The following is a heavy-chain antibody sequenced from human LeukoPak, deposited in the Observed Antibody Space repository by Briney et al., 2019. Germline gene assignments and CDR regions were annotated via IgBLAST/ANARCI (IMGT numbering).Heavy chain of an antibody. Sequence: GGSLRLSCAASGYTFSTYWMHWIRQGPGKGLVWVSRINEDGSSTSYADSVRGRFTISRDNAKNTLYLQMSSLRAEDTAVYYCTRDTFGARDPWGQGTLVTVSS. V-gene: IGHV3-74*01. CDR1: GYTFSTYW. D-gene: IGHD3-10*01. CDR2: INEDGSST. J-gene: IGHJ5*02. CDR3: TRDTFGARDP.